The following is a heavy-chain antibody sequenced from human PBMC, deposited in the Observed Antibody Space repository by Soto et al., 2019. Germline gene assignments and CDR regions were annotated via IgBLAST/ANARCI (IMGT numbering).Heavy chain of an antibody. J-gene: IGHJ4*02. Sequence: TLSLTCTVSGGSISSGDYYWSWIRQPPGKGLEWIGYIYHSGSTYYNPSLKSRVTISVDTSKNQFSLKLSSVTAADTAVYYCARDAFYGDYGLDWGQGTLVTVSS. CDR2: IYHSGST. D-gene: IGHD4-17*01. CDR3: ARDAFYGDYGLD. CDR1: GGSISSGDYY. V-gene: IGHV4-30-4*01.